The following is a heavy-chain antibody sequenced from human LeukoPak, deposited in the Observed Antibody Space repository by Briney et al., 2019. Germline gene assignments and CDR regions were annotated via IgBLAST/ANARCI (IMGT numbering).Heavy chain of an antibody. CDR2: INHSGST. V-gene: IGHV4-39*07. Sequence: SETLSLTCTVSGDTITISSYYWGWIRQPPGKGLEWIGEINHSGSTNYNPSLKSRVTISVDTPKNQFSLKLSSVTAADTAVYYCARGPHTGVNYYDSSGYYYWGQGTLVTVSS. J-gene: IGHJ4*02. CDR1: GDTITISSYY. CDR3: ARGPHTGVNYYDSSGYYY. D-gene: IGHD3-22*01.